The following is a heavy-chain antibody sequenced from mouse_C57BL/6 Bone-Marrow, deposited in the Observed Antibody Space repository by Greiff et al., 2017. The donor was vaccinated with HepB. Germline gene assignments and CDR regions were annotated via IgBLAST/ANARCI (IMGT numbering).Heavy chain of an antibody. V-gene: IGHV14-3*01. J-gene: IGHJ4*01. CDR3: ASFLPSRYYAMDY. CDR1: GFNIKNTY. Sequence: VQLQQSVAELVRPGASVKLSCTASGFNIKNTYMHWVKQRPEQGLEWIGRIDPANGNTKYAPKFQGKATITADTSSNTAYLQLSSLTSEDTAIYYWASFLPSRYYAMDYWGQGTSVTVSS. CDR2: IDPANGNT. D-gene: IGHD6-1*01.